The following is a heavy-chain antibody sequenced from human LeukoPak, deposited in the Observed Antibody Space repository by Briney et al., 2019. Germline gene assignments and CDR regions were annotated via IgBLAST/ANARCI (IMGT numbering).Heavy chain of an antibody. CDR3: ARVEPYGSGSYEDY. V-gene: IGHV1-2*02. CDR1: GYTFTDCY. J-gene: IGHJ4*02. Sequence: AAVKVSCKASGYTFTDCYMHWVRQATGQGLAWMGWINPNSGGTNYAQNFQGRVTMTRDTSISTAYMELSRLRSDDTAMYYCARVEPYGSGSYEDYWGQGTLVTVSS. D-gene: IGHD3-10*01. CDR2: INPNSGGT.